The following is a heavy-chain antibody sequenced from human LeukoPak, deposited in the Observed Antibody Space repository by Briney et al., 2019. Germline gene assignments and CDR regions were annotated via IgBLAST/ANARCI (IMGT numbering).Heavy chain of an antibody. CDR1: GYTLTELS. CDR2: FDPEDGET. CDR3: ATVNMGFGANWFDP. D-gene: IGHD3-10*01. Sequence: ASVTVSCTVSGYTLTELSMHWVRQAPGKGLEWMGGFDPEDGETIYAQKFQGRVTMTEDTSTDTAYMELSSLRSEDTAVYYCATVNMGFGANWFDPWGQGTLVTVSS. J-gene: IGHJ5*02. V-gene: IGHV1-24*01.